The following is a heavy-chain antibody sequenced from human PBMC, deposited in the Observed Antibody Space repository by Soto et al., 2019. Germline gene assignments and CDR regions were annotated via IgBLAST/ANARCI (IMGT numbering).Heavy chain of an antibody. CDR2: IWYDGSNK. Sequence: GGALRVSCAASGFTFSSYGMHWFRQAPGKGLGWVAVIWYDGSNKYYADSVKGRFTISRDNSKNTLYLQMNSLRAEDTAVYYCARADPPYYFDYWGQGTLVTVSS. CDR1: GFTFSSYG. V-gene: IGHV3-33*01. CDR3: ARADPPYYFDY. J-gene: IGHJ4*02.